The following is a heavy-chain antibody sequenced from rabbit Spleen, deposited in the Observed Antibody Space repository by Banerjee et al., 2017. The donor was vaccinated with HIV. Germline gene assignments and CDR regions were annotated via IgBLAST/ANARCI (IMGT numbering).Heavy chain of an antibody. D-gene: IGHD3-1*01. CDR1: GFSFSSGDY. Sequence: QSLEESGGGLVQPEGSLTLTCKASGFSFSSGDYICWVRQVPGKGLEWISCIAGSGSGFTYSATWATGRFTISKTSSTPVTLQMTSLTAADTATYFCARDLASVVGWNFNLWGPGTLVTVS. V-gene: IGHV1S40*01. CDR3: ARDLASVVGWNFNL. CDR2: IAGSGSGFT. J-gene: IGHJ4*01.